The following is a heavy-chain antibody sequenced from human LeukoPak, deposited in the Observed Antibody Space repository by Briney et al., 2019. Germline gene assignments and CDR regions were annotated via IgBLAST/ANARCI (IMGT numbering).Heavy chain of an antibody. Sequence: SETLSLTCTVSGGSISSDYWSWIRQPPGKGLEWIGYIYYSGNTDYNPSLKSRVTISADTSKNRFSLKLTSVTAADTAVYYCAGHHPRNTVDFWGQGTLVTVSS. CDR1: GGSISSDY. CDR3: AGHHPRNTVDF. V-gene: IGHV4-59*08. CDR2: IYYSGNT. J-gene: IGHJ4*02. D-gene: IGHD2/OR15-2a*01.